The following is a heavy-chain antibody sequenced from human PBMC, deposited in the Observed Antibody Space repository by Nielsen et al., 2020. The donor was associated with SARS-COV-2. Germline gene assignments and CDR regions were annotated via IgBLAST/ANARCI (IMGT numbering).Heavy chain of an antibody. CDR2: INSDGSST. J-gene: IGHJ6*02. CDR3: ARDSSGWYALTTYYYYGMDV. Sequence: WIRQPPGKGLVWVSRINSDGSSTSYADSVKGRFTISRDNAKNTLYLQMNSLRAEDTAVHYCARDSSGWYALTTYYYYGMDVWGQGTTVTVSS. D-gene: IGHD6-19*01. V-gene: IGHV3-74*01.